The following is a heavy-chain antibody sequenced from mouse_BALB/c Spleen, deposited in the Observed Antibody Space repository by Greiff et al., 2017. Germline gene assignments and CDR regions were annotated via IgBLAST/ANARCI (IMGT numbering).Heavy chain of an antibody. CDR1: GYTFTSYW. CDR3: AKSTARATWFAD. V-gene: IGHV1S81*02. J-gene: IGHJ3*01. Sequence: QVQLQQPGAELVKPGASVKLSCKASGYTFTSYWMHWVKQRPGQGLEWIGEINPSNGRTNYNEKFKSKATLTVDKSSSTAYMQISSLTSVDSAVYYCAKSTARATWFADWGQGTLVTVSA. D-gene: IGHD3-2*01. CDR2: INPSNGRT.